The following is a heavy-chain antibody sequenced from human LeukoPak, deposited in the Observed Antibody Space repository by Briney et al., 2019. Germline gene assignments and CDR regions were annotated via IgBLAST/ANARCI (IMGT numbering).Heavy chain of an antibody. J-gene: IGHJ6*03. D-gene: IGHD6-6*01. CDR3: ATSSLAARAYYYYYMDV. CDR2: IYYSGST. CDR1: GGSISSGDYY. V-gene: IGHV4-30-4*01. Sequence: PSQTLSLTCTVSGGSISSGDYYWSWIRQPPGKGLEWIGYIYYSGSTYYNPSLKSRVTISVDRSKNQFSLKLSSVTAADTAVYYCATSSLAARAYYYYYMDVWGKGTTVTVSS.